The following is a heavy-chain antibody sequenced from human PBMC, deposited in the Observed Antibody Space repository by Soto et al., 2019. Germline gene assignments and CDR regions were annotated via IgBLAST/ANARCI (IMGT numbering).Heavy chain of an antibody. CDR2: TNPNRDGA. V-gene: IGHV1-2*02. Sequence: QVHLVQSEAEVKKPGASVRVSCKASGYTFTDYYIHWVRQAPGQGLEWMGWTNPNRDGAHYAQKFQGRVSMTRDKSTTTLYMEVNRLRSDDTAVYFCARGGGSGWHGDWFDPWGQGTLVTVSS. D-gene: IGHD6-19*01. J-gene: IGHJ5*02. CDR1: GYTFTDYY. CDR3: ARGGGSGWHGDWFDP.